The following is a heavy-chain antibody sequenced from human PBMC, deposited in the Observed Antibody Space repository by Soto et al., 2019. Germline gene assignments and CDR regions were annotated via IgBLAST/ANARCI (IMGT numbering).Heavy chain of an antibody. CDR1: GFTFSSYA. V-gene: IGHV3-30-3*01. J-gene: IGHJ4*02. D-gene: IGHD3-10*01. Sequence: QVQLVESGGGVVQPGRSLRLSCAASGFTFSSYAMHWVRQAPGKGLEWVAVISYDGSNKYYADSVKGRFTISRDNSKNTLYLQMNSLRAEDTAVYYCARGGTLKEFLWFGELSHGFDYWGQGTLVTVSS. CDR2: ISYDGSNK. CDR3: ARGGTLKEFLWFGELSHGFDY.